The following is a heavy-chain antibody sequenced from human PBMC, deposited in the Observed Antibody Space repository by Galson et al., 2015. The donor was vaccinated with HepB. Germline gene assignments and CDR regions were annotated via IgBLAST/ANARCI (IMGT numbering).Heavy chain of an antibody. CDR3: ARGGEIGGNHAGDIDY. CDR1: GYSFTSYW. D-gene: IGHD4-23*01. CDR2: IYPGDSDT. J-gene: IGHJ4*02. V-gene: IGHV5-51*03. Sequence: QSGAEVKKPGESLKISCKGSGYSFTSYWIGWVRQMPGKGLEWMGIIYPGDSDTRYSPSFQGQVTISADKSVSTAYLQWSSLKASDTAMYYCARGGEIGGNHAGDIDYWGQGTLVTVSS.